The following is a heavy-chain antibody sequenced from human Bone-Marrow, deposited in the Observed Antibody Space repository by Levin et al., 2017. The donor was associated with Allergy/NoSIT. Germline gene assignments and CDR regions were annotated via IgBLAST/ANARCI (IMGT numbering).Heavy chain of an antibody. D-gene: IGHD4-17*01. CDR3: ARLEYGDYVGFGDS. CDR2: IYYSGNI. Sequence: SQTLSLTCTVSGGSISSRTYWGWIRQPPGKGLQWIGIIYYSGNIYYNPSLKSRVTISLDTAENQFSLNLTSVTAADTAVYYCARLEYGDYVGFGDSGGQGIMVTVSS. J-gene: IGHJ4*02. CDR1: GGSISSRTY. V-gene: IGHV4-39*01.